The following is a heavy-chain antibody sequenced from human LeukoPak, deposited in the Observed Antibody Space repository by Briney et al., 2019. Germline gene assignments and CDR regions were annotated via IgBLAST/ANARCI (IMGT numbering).Heavy chain of an antibody. CDR2: IYYSGST. J-gene: IGHJ4*02. CDR3: ARVPPKNKEFDY. V-gene: IGHV4-59*11. CDR1: GGSISSHY. Sequence: ASETLSLTCTVSGGSISSHYWSWIRQPPGKGLEWIGYIYYSGSTNYNPSLKSRVTISVDTSKNQFSLKLSSVTAADTAVYYCARVPPKNKEFDYWGQGTLVTVSS. D-gene: IGHD1/OR15-1a*01.